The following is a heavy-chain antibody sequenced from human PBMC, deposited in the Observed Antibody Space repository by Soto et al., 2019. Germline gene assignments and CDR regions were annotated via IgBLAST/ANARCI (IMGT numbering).Heavy chain of an antibody. Sequence: QITLKESGPTLVKPTQTLTLTCTFSGFSLSTSGVGVGWIRQPPGKALEWLALIYWDDDKRYSPSLKSRLTNTKDTSKNQVVLTMTNMDPVDTATYYCAHSEGWFGELLSNWFDPWGQGTLVTVSS. J-gene: IGHJ5*02. V-gene: IGHV2-5*02. CDR2: IYWDDDK. D-gene: IGHD3-10*01. CDR3: AHSEGWFGELLSNWFDP. CDR1: GFSLSTSGVG.